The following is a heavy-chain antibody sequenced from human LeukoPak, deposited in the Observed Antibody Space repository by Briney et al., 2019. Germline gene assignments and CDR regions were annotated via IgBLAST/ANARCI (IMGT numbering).Heavy chain of an antibody. Sequence: PSETLSLTCTVSGGSISSYYWSWIRQPAGKGLEWIGRIYTSGSTNYNPSLKSRVTMSVDTSKNQFSLKLSSVTAADTAVHYCARDPSGSYLYYYYMDVWGKGTTVTVSS. CDR2: IYTSGST. J-gene: IGHJ6*03. D-gene: IGHD1-26*01. CDR1: GGSISSYY. CDR3: ARDPSGSYLYYYYMDV. V-gene: IGHV4-4*07.